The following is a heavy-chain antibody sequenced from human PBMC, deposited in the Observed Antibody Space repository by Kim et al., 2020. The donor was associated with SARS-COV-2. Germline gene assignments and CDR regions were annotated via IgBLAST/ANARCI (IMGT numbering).Heavy chain of an antibody. Sequence: GGSLRLSCAASGFTFSSYAMHWVRQAPGKGLEWVAVISYDGSNKYYADSVKGRFTISRDNSKNTLYLQMNSLRAEDTAVYYCASLPRPGYCSGGSCYGDGMDVWGQGATVTVSS. CDR2: ISYDGSNK. CDR3: ASLPRPGYCSGGSCYGDGMDV. D-gene: IGHD2-15*01. J-gene: IGHJ6*02. V-gene: IGHV3-30-3*01. CDR1: GFTFSSYA.